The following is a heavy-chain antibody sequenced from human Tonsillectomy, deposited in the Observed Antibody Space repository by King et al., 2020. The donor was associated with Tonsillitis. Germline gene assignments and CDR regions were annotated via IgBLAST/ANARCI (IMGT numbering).Heavy chain of an antibody. D-gene: IGHD2-15*01. CDR3: ARCSDIVVVVAASYYFDY. Sequence: QLVQSGAEVKKPGASVKVSCKASGYTFTSYYMHWVRQAPGQGLEWMGIINPSGGSTSYAQKFQGRVTMTRDTSTSTVYMELSSLRSEDTAVCYCARCSDIVVVVAASYYFDYWGQGTLVTVSS. V-gene: IGHV1-46*01. J-gene: IGHJ4*02. CDR1: GYTFTSYY. CDR2: INPSGGST.